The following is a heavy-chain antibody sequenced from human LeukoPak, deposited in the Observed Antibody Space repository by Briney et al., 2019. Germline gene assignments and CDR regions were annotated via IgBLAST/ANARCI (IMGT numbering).Heavy chain of an antibody. D-gene: IGHD6-19*01. V-gene: IGHV3-66*01. CDR1: GFTVSSNY. J-gene: IGHJ4*02. CDR2: FFTDGST. Sequence: GGSLRLSCAASGFTVSSNYMSWARQAPGKGLEWLSIFFTDGSTYNADSVKGGFTISSDTSKNTLYLQMDSLGAEDTAVYYGARGVCSSGWLDYWGQGTLVTVSS. CDR3: ARGVCSSGWLDY.